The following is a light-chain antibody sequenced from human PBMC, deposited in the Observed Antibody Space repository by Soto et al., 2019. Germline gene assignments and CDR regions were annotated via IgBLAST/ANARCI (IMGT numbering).Light chain of an antibody. CDR3: QQYGTSEII. V-gene: IGKV3-20*01. Sequence: EILLTQSPVTLSLSPGERDTLSCRASQSLTNSYIAWYQVKPGQAPRLLIYDTSSRATGIPDRFSGSVSGTDFTLTITRLETEDFAVFYCQQYGTSEIIFGQGTRLEI. CDR1: QSLTNSY. J-gene: IGKJ5*01. CDR2: DTS.